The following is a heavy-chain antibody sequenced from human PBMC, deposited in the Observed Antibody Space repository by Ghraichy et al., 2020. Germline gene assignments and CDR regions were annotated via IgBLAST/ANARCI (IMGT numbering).Heavy chain of an antibody. V-gene: IGHV3-23*01. J-gene: IGHJ4*02. CDR2: SSVIDKT. CDR3: AKDRAGSKPGEWDS. CDR1: GFIFGSYA. D-gene: IGHD1-26*01. Sequence: GESLNISCATSGFIFGSYAMSWVRQAPGQGLEWVASSSVIDKTYYADSVKGRFTISRDKSKSTLYLEMNSLRVEDTAVYYCAKDRAGSKPGEWDSWGQGTLVIVSS.